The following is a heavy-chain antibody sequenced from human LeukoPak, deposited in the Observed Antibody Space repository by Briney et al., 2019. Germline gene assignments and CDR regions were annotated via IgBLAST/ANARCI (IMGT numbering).Heavy chain of an antibody. CDR2: IYPGDSDT. D-gene: IGHD2-2*01. CDR3: ARQACSQLLSHYYYYMDV. Sequence: GESLKISCKGSGYSFTSYWIGWVRQMPGKGLEWMGIIYPGDSDTRYSPSFQGQVTISADKSISTAYLQWSSLKASDTAMYYCARQACSQLLSHYYYYMDVWGKGTTVTVSS. J-gene: IGHJ6*03. V-gene: IGHV5-51*01. CDR1: GYSFTSYW.